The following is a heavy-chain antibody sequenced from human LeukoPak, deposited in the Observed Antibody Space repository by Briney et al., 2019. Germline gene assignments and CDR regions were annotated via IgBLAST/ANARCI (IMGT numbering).Heavy chain of an antibody. CDR2: IYHSGST. V-gene: IGHV4-38-2*01. CDR1: GYSISSGYY. CDR3: ARQYRPWIFDY. J-gene: IGHJ4*02. Sequence: SETLSLTCAVSGYSISSGYYWGWIRQPPGKGLEWIGSIYHSGSTYYNPSLKSRVTISVDTSKNQFSLKLSSVTAADTAVYYCARQYRPWIFDYRGQGTLVTVSS. D-gene: IGHD2-2*01.